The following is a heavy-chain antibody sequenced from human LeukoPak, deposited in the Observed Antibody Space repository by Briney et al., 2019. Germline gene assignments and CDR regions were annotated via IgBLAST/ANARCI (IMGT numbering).Heavy chain of an antibody. CDR3: ATTGVSGSYYRLPDY. J-gene: IGHJ4*02. Sequence: ASVKVSCKASGGTFSSYAISWVRQAPGQGLEWMGIINPSGGSTSYAQKFQGRVTMTRDTSTSTVYMELSGLRSEDTAVYYCATTGVSGSYYRLPDYWGQGTLVTVSS. CDR1: GGTFSSYA. V-gene: IGHV1-46*01. CDR2: INPSGGST. D-gene: IGHD3-10*01.